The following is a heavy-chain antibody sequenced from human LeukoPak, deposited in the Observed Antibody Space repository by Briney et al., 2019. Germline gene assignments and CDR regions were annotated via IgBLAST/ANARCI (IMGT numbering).Heavy chain of an antibody. V-gene: IGHV4-30-2*01. CDR3: ARVLEGSNYFDY. Sequence: SQTLPLTCAVSGGSISSGGYSWSWIRQPPGKGLEWIGYIYHSGSTYYNPSLKSRVTISVDRSKNQFSLKLSSVTAADTAVYYCARVLEGSNYFDYWGQGTLVTVSS. D-gene: IGHD3-10*01. J-gene: IGHJ4*02. CDR2: IYHSGST. CDR1: GGSISSGGYS.